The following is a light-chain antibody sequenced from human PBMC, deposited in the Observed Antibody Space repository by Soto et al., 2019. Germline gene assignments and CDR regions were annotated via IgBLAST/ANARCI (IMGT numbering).Light chain of an antibody. Sequence: EIVMTQSPATLSVSPGERATLSCRASQSVSSNLAWYQQKPGQAPRLLIYGASTRATGIPARFSGRGSGTEFTLTISSLQSEDFAVYYCQQYNNWPPLWTFGQGTKVEIK. V-gene: IGKV3-15*01. J-gene: IGKJ1*01. CDR1: QSVSSN. CDR2: GAS. CDR3: QQYNNWPPLWT.